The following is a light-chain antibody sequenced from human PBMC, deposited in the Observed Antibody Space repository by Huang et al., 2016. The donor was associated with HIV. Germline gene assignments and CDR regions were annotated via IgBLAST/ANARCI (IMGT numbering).Light chain of an antibody. CDR1: QDIRNY. Sequence: DIQMTQSPSSLSASVGDRVTITCRASQDIRNYLVWFQQKPGKAPKALIYGASTLQTGVPARFSGSGSGTDFTLTISSLQPEDFATYYCQHYTTYPLTFGQGTKLEIK. CDR3: QHYTTYPLT. CDR2: GAS. J-gene: IGKJ2*01. V-gene: IGKV1-16*01.